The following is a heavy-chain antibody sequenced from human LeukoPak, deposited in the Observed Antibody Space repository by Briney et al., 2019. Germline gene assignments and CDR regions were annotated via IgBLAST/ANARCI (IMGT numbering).Heavy chain of an antibody. CDR2: INHSGST. Sequence: SETLSLTCAVYGGSFSGYYWSWIRQPPGKGLEWIEEINHSGSTNINPSLKSRFTISVDTSKNPFSLKLSSVTAADTAVYYCARETDYDFWSGYAFGYWGQGTLVTVSP. CDR3: ARETDYDFWSGYAFGY. V-gene: IGHV4-34*01. D-gene: IGHD3-3*01. J-gene: IGHJ4*02. CDR1: GGSFSGYY.